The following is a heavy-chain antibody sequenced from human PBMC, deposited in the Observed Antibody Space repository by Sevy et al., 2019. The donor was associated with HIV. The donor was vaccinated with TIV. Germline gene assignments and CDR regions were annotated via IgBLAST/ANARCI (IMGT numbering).Heavy chain of an antibody. D-gene: IGHD3-10*01. CDR3: AGGYYGSGSP. V-gene: IGHV3-30*03. CDR2: VSYDGTTK. J-gene: IGHJ5*02. Sequence: GGSLRLSCAASGFTFSNYGMHWVRQAPGKGLDWVAVVSYDGTTKYYAESVRGRFTISRDNSKNMVYLQMNSLRAEDTAVYYCAGGYYGSGSPWGQGTLVTVSS. CDR1: GFTFSNYG.